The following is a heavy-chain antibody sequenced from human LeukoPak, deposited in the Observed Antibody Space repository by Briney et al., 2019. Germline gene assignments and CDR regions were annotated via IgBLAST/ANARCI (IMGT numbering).Heavy chain of an antibody. CDR2: IYSAGST. V-gene: IGHV3-66*02. CDR1: GFPVSTNY. J-gene: IGHJ4*02. CDR3: AREGDSGSYGYDY. D-gene: IGHD3-10*01. Sequence: GSLRLSCAASGFPVSTNYISWVRQAPGKGLEWVSVIYSAGSTYYADSVEGRFTISRDNSKNTVYLQMNSLRPDDTAAYYCAREGDSGSYGYDYWGQGTLVTVSS.